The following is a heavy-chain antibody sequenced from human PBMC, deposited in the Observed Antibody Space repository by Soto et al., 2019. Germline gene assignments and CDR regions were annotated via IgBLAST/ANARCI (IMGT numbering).Heavy chain of an antibody. CDR3: ARDTHSFYSGSYFYYYYYGMDV. Sequence: GGSLRLSCAASGFTFSSYGMHWVRQAPGKGLEWVAVIWYDGSNKYYADSVKGRFTISRDNSKNTLYLQMNSLRAEDTAVYYCARDTHSFYSGSYFYYYYYGMDVWGQGTTVTVSS. V-gene: IGHV3-33*01. CDR1: GFTFSSYG. CDR2: IWYDGSNK. D-gene: IGHD1-26*01. J-gene: IGHJ6*02.